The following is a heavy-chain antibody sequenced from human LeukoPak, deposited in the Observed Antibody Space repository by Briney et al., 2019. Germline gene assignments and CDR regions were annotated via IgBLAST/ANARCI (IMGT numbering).Heavy chain of an antibody. D-gene: IGHD3-10*01. V-gene: IGHV4-31*03. J-gene: IGHJ4*02. CDR3: ARGGNRFGGFYFDY. CDR1: ADSLSSGGHY. Sequence: SETLSLTCTVSADSLSSGGHYWAWIRQFPGKGLETIGFIHHSGRSRHNPSLKDRVAISVDTSRKQFALKLSSVTAADTAMYYCARGGNRFGGFYFDYWGQGIQVIVSS. CDR2: IHHSGRS.